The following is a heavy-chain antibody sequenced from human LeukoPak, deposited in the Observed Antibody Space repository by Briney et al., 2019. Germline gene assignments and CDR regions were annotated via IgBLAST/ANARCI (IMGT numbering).Heavy chain of an antibody. CDR1: GFTFSSYA. D-gene: IGHD3-22*01. J-gene: IGHJ6*02. CDR2: ISGSGGST. Sequence: PGGSLRLSCAASGFTFSSYAMSWVRQAPGKGPEWVSDISGSGGSTYYADSVKGRFTISRDNSKNTLYLQMNSLRVEDTAVYYCAKDYHDSSGYYYGMDVWGQGTTVTVSS. CDR3: AKDYHDSSGYYYGMDV. V-gene: IGHV3-23*01.